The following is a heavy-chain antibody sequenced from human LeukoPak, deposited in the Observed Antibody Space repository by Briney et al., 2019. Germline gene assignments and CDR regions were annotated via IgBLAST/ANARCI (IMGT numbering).Heavy chain of an antibody. CDR1: GFTFADYT. D-gene: IGHD6-25*01. Sequence: GGSLRLSCTTSGFTFADYTMTSVRHAPWKGPEWVGFIRSKAYGGTAEYAASVKGRFTVSRDDSKSIAYLQMDNLKIEDTGVYYCTRDPPAARGYWGQGTLVTVSS. J-gene: IGHJ4*02. CDR3: TRDPPAARGY. V-gene: IGHV3-49*04. CDR2: IRSKAYGGTA.